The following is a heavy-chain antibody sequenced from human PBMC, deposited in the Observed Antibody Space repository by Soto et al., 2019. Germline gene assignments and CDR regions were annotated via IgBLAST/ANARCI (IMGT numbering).Heavy chain of an antibody. D-gene: IGHD3-10*01. V-gene: IGHV4-30-4*01. CDR2: IYYSGST. Sequence: QVQLQESGPGLVKPSQTLSLTCTVSGGSISSGDYYWSWIRQPPGKGLEWIGYIYYSGSTYYNPALKSRVTISVDTSKTQFSLKLSSVTAAATAVYYCARAEVRGDVNWFDPWGQGTLVTVSS. J-gene: IGHJ5*02. CDR1: GGSISSGDYY. CDR3: ARAEVRGDVNWFDP.